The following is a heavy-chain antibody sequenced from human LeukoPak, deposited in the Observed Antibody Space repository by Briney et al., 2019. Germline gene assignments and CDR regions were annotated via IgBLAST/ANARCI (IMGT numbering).Heavy chain of an antibody. CDR2: INPSDGAT. Sequence: PGASVKVSCKASGYTFTMYYIHWVRQAPGQGLEWMGMINPSDGATTYAQRFQGRVTMTRGMSTTTVYMVLRSLRAEDTAVYFCAREKSGGLRGSVVGLFASYYTYYYMDVWGRGTTVTVSS. D-gene: IGHD1-26*01. V-gene: IGHV1-46*01. CDR3: AREKSGGLRGSVVGLFASYYTYYYMDV. J-gene: IGHJ6*03. CDR1: GYTFTMYY.